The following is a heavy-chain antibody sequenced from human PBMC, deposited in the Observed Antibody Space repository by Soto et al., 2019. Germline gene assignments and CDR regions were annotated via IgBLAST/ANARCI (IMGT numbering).Heavy chain of an antibody. V-gene: IGHV1-18*01. CDR1: GYSFVSYD. Sequence: QVQLVQSGTEVKKPGASVKVSCKASGYSFVSYDISWVRQAPGQGLEWMGWISGYDGHTRYALKFQDRVTMTSDTSTRTVYMELRSLTLDDTAVYYCARNVFSPSWLDPWGEGTLVTVSS. J-gene: IGHJ5*02. CDR3: ARNVFSPSWLDP. CDR2: ISGYDGHT.